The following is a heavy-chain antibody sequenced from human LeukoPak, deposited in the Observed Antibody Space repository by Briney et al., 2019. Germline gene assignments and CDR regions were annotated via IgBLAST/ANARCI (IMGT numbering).Heavy chain of an antibody. CDR1: GYTFTGYY. J-gene: IGHJ6*03. CDR3: ARTDQPGARYYYYYYYYMDV. CDR2: INPNSGGT. V-gene: IGHV1-2*02. Sequence: GASVKVSCKASGYTFTGYYMHWVRQAPGQGLEWMGWINPNSGGTNYAQKFQGRVTMTRDTSISTAYMELSRLRSDDTAVYYCARTDQPGARYYYYYYYYMDVWGKGTTVTVSS. D-gene: IGHD2-2*01.